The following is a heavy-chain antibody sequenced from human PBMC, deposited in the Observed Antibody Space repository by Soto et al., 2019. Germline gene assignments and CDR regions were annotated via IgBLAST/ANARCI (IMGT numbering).Heavy chain of an antibody. J-gene: IGHJ4*01. CDR3: ATIRVRGGPLRFED. Sequence: QVQLVQSGAEVRKPGSSVKVSCKTSGGLISKYSFNWVGRPLDKGLKWMGGVLPISGSTDYAQKFQGRLTITADRSTSTVYMELSRLRSDDTANYYCATIRVRGGPLRFEDGGQGMLISVSS. CDR2: VLPISGST. CDR1: GGLISKYS. D-gene: IGHD5-12*01. V-gene: IGHV1-69*06.